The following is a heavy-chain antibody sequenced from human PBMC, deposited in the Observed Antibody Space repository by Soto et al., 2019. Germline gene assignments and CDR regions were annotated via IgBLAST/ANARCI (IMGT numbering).Heavy chain of an antibody. D-gene: IGHD5-12*01. CDR1: GFTFSSCW. CDR2: IKSDGSST. CDR3: ASHIDGNRDY. Sequence: EVQLVESGGGLVQPGGSLRLACAASGFTFSSCWMHWVRQAPGKGLVWVSRIKSDGSSTRYADSVKGRFTISRDNDKNTLYLEMNTLRAEDTAVYYCASHIDGNRDYWGQGTLVTVSS. V-gene: IGHV3-74*01. J-gene: IGHJ4*02.